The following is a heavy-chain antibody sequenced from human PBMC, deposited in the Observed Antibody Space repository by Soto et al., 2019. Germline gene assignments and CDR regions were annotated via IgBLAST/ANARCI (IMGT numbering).Heavy chain of an antibody. V-gene: IGHV3-48*04. J-gene: IGHJ4*02. CDR2: ISSSSSTI. CDR3: ARDPGIQLWKTPVREFLDY. D-gene: IGHD5-18*01. CDR1: GFTFSSYS. Sequence: GGSLRLSCAASGFTFSSYSMNWVRQAPGKGLEWVSYISSSSSTIYYADSVKGRFTISRDNAKNSLYLQMNSLRAEDTAVYYCARDPGIQLWKTPVREFLDYWGQGTLVTVSS.